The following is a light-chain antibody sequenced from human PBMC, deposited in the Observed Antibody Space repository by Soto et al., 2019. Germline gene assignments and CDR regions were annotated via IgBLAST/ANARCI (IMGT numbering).Light chain of an antibody. J-gene: IGLJ1*01. Sequence: QSVLTQPASLSGSPGQSITISCTGSSSDVGGYNHVSWYQQHPGKAPKLMIYDVSNRPSGVSNRFSGSKSGNTASLTISGLQAEDEADYYCSSSTTSSTRVFGTGTKVTVL. CDR3: SSSTTSSTRV. V-gene: IGLV2-14*03. CDR1: SSDVGGYNH. CDR2: DVS.